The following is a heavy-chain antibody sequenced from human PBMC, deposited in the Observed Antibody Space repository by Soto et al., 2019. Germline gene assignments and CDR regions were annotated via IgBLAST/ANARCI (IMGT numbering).Heavy chain of an antibody. Sequence: GASVKVSCKXSGGTFSSYAISWVRQAPGQGLEWMGGIIPIFGTANYAQKFQGRVTITADESTSTAYMELSSLRSEDTAVYYCARVRRDGYNDYYYYGMDVWGQGTTVTVSS. J-gene: IGHJ6*02. CDR3: ARVRRDGYNDYYYYGMDV. V-gene: IGHV1-69*13. CDR2: IIPIFGTA. CDR1: GGTFSSYA. D-gene: IGHD5-12*01.